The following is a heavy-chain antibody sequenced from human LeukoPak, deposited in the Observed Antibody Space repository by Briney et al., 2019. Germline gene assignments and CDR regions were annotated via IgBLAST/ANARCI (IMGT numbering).Heavy chain of an antibody. D-gene: IGHD5-12*01. J-gene: IGHJ4*02. CDR2: ISGSCGST. CDR1: GFTFSSYA. V-gene: IGHV3-23*01. CDR3: AKGPGNYDPYYFDY. Sequence: PGGSLRLSCSASGFTFSSYAMSWVRQAPGKGLEWVSAISGSCGSTYYADSVKGRFTISTDNSKNTLDLQMNHMRAEDKHVYNCAKGPGNYDPYYFDYRGQGTLVTVSS.